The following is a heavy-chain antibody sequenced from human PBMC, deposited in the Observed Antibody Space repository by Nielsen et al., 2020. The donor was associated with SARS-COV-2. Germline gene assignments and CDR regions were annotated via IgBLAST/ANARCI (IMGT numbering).Heavy chain of an antibody. D-gene: IGHD5-24*01. CDR3: AKGRREMGDFDY. J-gene: IGHJ4*02. Sequence: GESLKISCATSGFALSSYAVTWVRQAPGKGLQWVSTITGSRGNTYYAESVKGRFTISRDHSKNTVFLQMNSLRAEDTALYYCAKGRREMGDFDYWGQGTLVTVSS. CDR2: ITGSRGNT. V-gene: IGHV3-23*01. CDR1: GFALSSYA.